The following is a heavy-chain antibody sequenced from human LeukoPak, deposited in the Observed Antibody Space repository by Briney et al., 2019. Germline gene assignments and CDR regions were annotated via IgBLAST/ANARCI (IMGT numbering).Heavy chain of an antibody. Sequence: SETLSLTCTVSGGSISSSSYYWSWIRQPPGKGLEWIGYIYYSGSTNYNPSLKSRVTISVDTSKNQFSLKLSSVTAADTAVYYCARDLSGSLQNWGQGTLVTVSS. CDR2: IYYSGST. V-gene: IGHV4-61*01. CDR1: GGSISSSSYY. D-gene: IGHD1-26*01. CDR3: ARDLSGSLQN. J-gene: IGHJ4*02.